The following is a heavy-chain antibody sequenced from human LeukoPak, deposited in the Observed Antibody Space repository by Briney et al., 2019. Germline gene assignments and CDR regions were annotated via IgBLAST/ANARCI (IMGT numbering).Heavy chain of an antibody. Sequence: GGSLRLSCAASGFGFSSYAMNWVRQAPGKGLEWVSVISSSGDSTYYADSVKGRFTISRDNSKNTLYLQMNSLRAEDTAVYYCAKVNSGWVIGAFDIWGQGTMVTVSS. V-gene: IGHV3-23*01. D-gene: IGHD6-19*01. CDR2: ISSSGDST. J-gene: IGHJ3*02. CDR3: AKVNSGWVIGAFDI. CDR1: GFGFSSYA.